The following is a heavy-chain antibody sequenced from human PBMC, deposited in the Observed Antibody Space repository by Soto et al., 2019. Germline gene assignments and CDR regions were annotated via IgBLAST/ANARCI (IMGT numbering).Heavy chain of an antibody. Sequence: GGSLRLSCAASGFTFSSYSMNWVRQAPGKGLEWVSSISSSSSYIYYADSVKGRFTISRDNAKNSLYLQMNSLRAEDTAVYYCARGGGVVVPAAIDENCLDYWGQGTLVTVAS. CDR2: ISSSSSYI. V-gene: IGHV3-21*01. J-gene: IGHJ4*02. D-gene: IGHD2-2*01. CDR3: ARGGGVVVPAAIDENCLDY. CDR1: GFTFSSYS.